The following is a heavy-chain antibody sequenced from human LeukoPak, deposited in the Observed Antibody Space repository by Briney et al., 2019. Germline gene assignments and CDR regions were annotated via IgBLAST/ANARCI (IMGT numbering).Heavy chain of an antibody. CDR3: AKQLSGSYAY. J-gene: IGHJ4*02. D-gene: IGHD1-26*01. CDR2: ISRSGTTI. V-gene: IGHV3-11*01. CDR1: GFTFSDYF. Sequence: SGGSLRLSCTASGFTFSDYFMSWIRQAPGKGLEWISQISRSGTTIYYADSVRGRFTISRDNAKNSLYLQMSSLRAEDTAVYYCAKQLSGSYAYWGQGTLVTVSS.